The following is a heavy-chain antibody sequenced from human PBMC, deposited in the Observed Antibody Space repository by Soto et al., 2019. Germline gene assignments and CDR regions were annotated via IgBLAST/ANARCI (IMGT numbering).Heavy chain of an antibody. CDR1: GGTLRSYA. J-gene: IGHJ5*02. CDR3: AGDPRNSVPMLGGGDSWSDP. V-gene: IGHV1-69*06. D-gene: IGHD1-26*01. Sequence: QVHLVQSGAAVKKPGSSVKVSCKASGGTLRSYAISWVRQAPGQGLEWMGGITPIFGTANYAQKFQGRLTITADKSTNTAYMELSSLRPEDTAVYYCAGDPRNSVPMLGGGDSWSDPWGQGTLVTVSS. CDR2: ITPIFGTA.